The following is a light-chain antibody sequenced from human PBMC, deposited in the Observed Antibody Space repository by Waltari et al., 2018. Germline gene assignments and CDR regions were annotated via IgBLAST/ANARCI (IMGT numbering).Light chain of an antibody. V-gene: IGLV8-61*01. CDR1: SGSVASPSY. Sequence: QTVVTQEPSLSVSPGGTVTFTCALSSGSVASPSYPTWYQQTPGQPPRTLVYKGISRSSGVPDRFSGSILGNTAALTITGAQADDESDYYCSMYMGSGVWVFGGGTKLTVL. CDR3: SMYMGSGVWV. J-gene: IGLJ3*02. CDR2: KGI.